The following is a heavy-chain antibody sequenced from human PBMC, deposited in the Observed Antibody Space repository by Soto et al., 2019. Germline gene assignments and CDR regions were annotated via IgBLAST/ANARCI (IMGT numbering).Heavy chain of an antibody. J-gene: IGHJ4*02. D-gene: IGHD3-22*01. CDR2: ISAYSGNT. Sequence: ASVKVSCKASGYTFSSYGISWVRQAPGQGLEWMGWISAYSGNTYYAQILQGRVTMTTDTSTSTAYMELRSLRPDDTAVYYCARAQYDSSGPDYWGQGTLVTVSS. V-gene: IGHV1-18*01. CDR3: ARAQYDSSGPDY. CDR1: GYTFSSYG.